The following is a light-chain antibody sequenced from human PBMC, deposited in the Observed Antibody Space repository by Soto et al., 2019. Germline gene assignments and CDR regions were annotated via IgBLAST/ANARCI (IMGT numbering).Light chain of an antibody. CDR2: VGS. CDR3: QQSYIVPYT. J-gene: IGKJ2*01. Sequence: DIPMTQSPSSLSASVGDRVTISCRSSENIRNYLIWYRQKLGKAPELLMYVGSTLESGVPSRFSGSGLGTDFTLTIKSLQPEDFGVYYCQQSYIVPYTFGRGTSLDI. V-gene: IGKV1-39*01. CDR1: ENIRNY.